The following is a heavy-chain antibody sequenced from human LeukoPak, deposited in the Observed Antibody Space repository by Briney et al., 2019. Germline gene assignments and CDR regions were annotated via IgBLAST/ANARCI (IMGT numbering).Heavy chain of an antibody. CDR2: IIPIFGTA. CDR3: ARGRGCSGGSCYPNWFDP. J-gene: IGHJ5*02. CDR1: GGTFSSYA. V-gene: IGHV1-69*13. Sequence: SVKASCKASGGTFSSYAISWVRQAPGQGLEWMGGIIPIFGTANYAQKFQGRVTITADESTSTAYMELSSLRSEDTAVYYCARGRGCSGGSCYPNWFDPWGQGTLVTVSS. D-gene: IGHD2-15*01.